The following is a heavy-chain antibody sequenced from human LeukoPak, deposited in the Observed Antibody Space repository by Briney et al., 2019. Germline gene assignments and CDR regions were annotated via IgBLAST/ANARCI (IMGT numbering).Heavy chain of an antibody. CDR2: IYYSGST. CDR3: ARGGGPPSNFDY. V-gene: IGHV4-39*07. D-gene: IGHD3-16*01. J-gene: IGHJ4*02. Sequence: SETLSLTCTVSGGSISSSSYYWGWIRQPPGKGLEWIGSIYYSGSTYYNPSLKSRVTISVDTSKNQFSLRLSSLTAADTAVYYCARGGGPPSNFDYWGQGTLVTVSS. CDR1: GGSISSSSYY.